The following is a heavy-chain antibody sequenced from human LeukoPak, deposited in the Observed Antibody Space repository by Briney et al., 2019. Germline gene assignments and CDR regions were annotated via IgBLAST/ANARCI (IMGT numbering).Heavy chain of an antibody. CDR1: GFSLTTTGMC. D-gene: IGHD3-22*01. CDR2: IDWDGDK. J-gene: IGHJ4*02. Sequence: SGPALVKPKQTLTLTCAFSGFSLTTTGMCVSWICQPPGKALEWLARIDWDGDKYYSTSLKTNLTISKDTSKNQVVLIMTNVDPVDTATYYCARTTYYSESGGYTPGYFDFWGQGTRVTVSS. CDR3: ARTTYYSESGGYTPGYFDF. V-gene: IGHV2-70*11.